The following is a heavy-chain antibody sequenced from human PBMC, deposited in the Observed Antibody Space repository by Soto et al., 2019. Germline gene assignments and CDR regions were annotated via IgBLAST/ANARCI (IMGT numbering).Heavy chain of an antibody. V-gene: IGHV1-18*01. CDR2: ISPNTGNT. J-gene: IGHJ4*02. CDR3: ARLSVGHHKTRWIPFGGKLGY. CDR1: GYTFADYS. Sequence: ASVKVSCKASGYTFADYSLTWVRLAPGQGLQWMGWISPNTGNTNYARKFQGRVTMTTDTSTSTAYMELRSLRSDDTAVYYCARLSVGHHKTRWIPFGGKLGYWGQGTLVTVSS. D-gene: IGHD3-16*01.